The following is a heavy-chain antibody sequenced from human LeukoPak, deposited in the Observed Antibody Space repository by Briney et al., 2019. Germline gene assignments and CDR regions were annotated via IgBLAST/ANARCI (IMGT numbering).Heavy chain of an antibody. CDR2: ISGSGGST. J-gene: IGHJ4*02. Sequence: PGGSLRLSYAASGFTFSSYAMSWVRQAPGKGLEWVSAISGSGGSTYYADSVKGRFTISRDNSKNTLYLQMNSLRAEDTAVYYCPKAGWWVDSNYNYWGQGTLVTVSS. CDR3: PKAGWWVDSNYNY. V-gene: IGHV3-23*01. D-gene: IGHD4-11*01. CDR1: GFTFSSYA.